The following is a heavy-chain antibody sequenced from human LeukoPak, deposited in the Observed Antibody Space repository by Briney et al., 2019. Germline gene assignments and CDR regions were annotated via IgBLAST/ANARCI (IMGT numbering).Heavy chain of an antibody. Sequence: GGSLRLSCAASGFTFSSYDMHWVCQAPGKGLEWVALIWYDGSIEYYADSVKGRFTISRDNSKNTLYLQMNSLRAEDTAVYYCARSMAYHDYWGQGTLVTVSS. J-gene: IGHJ4*02. CDR3: ARSMAYHDY. CDR1: GFTFSSYD. D-gene: IGHD2-2*01. CDR2: IWYDGSIE. V-gene: IGHV3-33*01.